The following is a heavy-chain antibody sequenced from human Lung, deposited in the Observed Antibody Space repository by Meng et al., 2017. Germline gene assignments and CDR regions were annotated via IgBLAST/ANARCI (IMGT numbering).Heavy chain of an antibody. D-gene: IGHD6-19*01. V-gene: IGHV4-34*02. CDR3: VRRTYSSGWYFDY. CDR2: IIDSGST. Sequence: QVQLKQGGAGLLKPSETLSLTCAVYGGSFSGYYWSWIRQPPGKGLEWIGEIIDSGSTNYNPSLKSRVTISVDTSKNQFPLRVTSVTAADRAVYYCVRRTYSSGWYFDYWGQGTLVTVSS. CDR1: GGSFSGYY. J-gene: IGHJ4*02.